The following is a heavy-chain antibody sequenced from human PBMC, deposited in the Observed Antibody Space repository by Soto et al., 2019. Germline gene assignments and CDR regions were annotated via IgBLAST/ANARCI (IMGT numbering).Heavy chain of an antibody. D-gene: IGHD6-19*01. V-gene: IGHV2-5*01. Sequence: QITLKESGPTLVKPTQTLTLTCTFSGFSLSTSGVGVGWIRQPPGKALEWLALIYWNDDKRYSPSLKSRLTITKDTSKTQVVLTMTNMDPVDTATYYCAHSSSGWYHFDYWGQGTLVTVSS. CDR3: AHSSSGWYHFDY. CDR1: GFSLSTSGVG. CDR2: IYWNDDK. J-gene: IGHJ4*02.